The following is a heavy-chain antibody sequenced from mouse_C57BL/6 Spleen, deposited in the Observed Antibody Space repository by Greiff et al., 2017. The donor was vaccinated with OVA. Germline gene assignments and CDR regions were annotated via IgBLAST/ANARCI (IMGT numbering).Heavy chain of an antibody. V-gene: IGHV8-12*01. J-gene: IGHJ2*01. CDR3: ARSPFYYGNPGYFDY. CDR1: GFSLSTSGMG. Sequence: QVTLKECGPGILQSSQTLSLTCSFSGFSLSTSGMGVSWIRQPSGKGLEWLAHIYWDDDKRYNPSLKSRLTISKDTSRNQVFLKITSVDTADTATYYCARSPFYYGNPGYFDYWGQGTTLTVSS. CDR2: IYWDDDK. D-gene: IGHD2-1*01.